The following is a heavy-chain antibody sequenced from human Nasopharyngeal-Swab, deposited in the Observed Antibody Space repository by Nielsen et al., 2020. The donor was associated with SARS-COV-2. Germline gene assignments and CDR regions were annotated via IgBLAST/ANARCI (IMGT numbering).Heavy chain of an antibody. CDR1: GYIFTGYG. CDR3: AREKEYSSGWYEQLAGNYYYYMDV. D-gene: IGHD6-19*01. J-gene: IGHJ6*03. V-gene: IGHV1-18*01. Sequence: ASVKVSCKASGYIFTGYGITWMRPAPGQGLEWMGWISAYNGNTNYAQKLQGRVTMTTDTSTSTAYMELRSLRSDDTAVYYCAREKEYSSGWYEQLAGNYYYYMDVWGKGTTVTVSS. CDR2: ISAYNGNT.